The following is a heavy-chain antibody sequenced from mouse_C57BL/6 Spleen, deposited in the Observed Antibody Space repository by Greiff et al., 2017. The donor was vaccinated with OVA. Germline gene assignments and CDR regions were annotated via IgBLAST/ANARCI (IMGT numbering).Heavy chain of an antibody. CDR1: GYAFSSSW. J-gene: IGHJ1*03. V-gene: IGHV1-82*01. D-gene: IGHD1-1*01. CDR2: IYPGDGDT. Sequence: QVQLQQSGPELVKPGASVKISCKASGYAFSSSWMNWVKQRPGQGLEWIGRIYPGDGDTNYNGKFKGKATLTADKSSSTAYMQISSLTSEDSAVYFYARQLRSPWYFEGWGTGTTVTVSS. CDR3: ARQLRSPWYFEG.